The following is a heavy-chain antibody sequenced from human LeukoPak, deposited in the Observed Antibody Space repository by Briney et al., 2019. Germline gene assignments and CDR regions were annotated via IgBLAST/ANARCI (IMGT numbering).Heavy chain of an antibody. D-gene: IGHD5-12*01. V-gene: IGHV3-43*02. CDR3: AKDLTQPPSVAYYYFGMDV. Sequence: GGSLRLSCAASGFTFDDYAMHWVRQAPGKGLEWVSLISGNGDSTYYADSVKGRFTISRDNSKNSLYLQMNSLRTEDTALYYCAKDLTQPPSVAYYYFGMDVWGQGTTVTVSS. CDR1: GFTFDDYA. J-gene: IGHJ6*02. CDR2: ISGNGDST.